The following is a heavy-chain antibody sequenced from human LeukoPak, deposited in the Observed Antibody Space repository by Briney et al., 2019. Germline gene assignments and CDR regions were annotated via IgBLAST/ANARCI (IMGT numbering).Heavy chain of an antibody. CDR2: ILHSGSS. J-gene: IGHJ4*02. D-gene: IGHD3-3*01. CDR1: GGTITSDTYY. CDR3: AKTRNFWSAYFDY. V-gene: IGHV4-30-2*01. Sequence: SETLSLTCGVSGGTITSDTYYWSWIRQPPGKGLEWIGYILHSGSSYYNPSLNSRVTVSIDTPENQFSLKLNSVTAADTAVYYCAKTRNFWSAYFDYWGQGTLVTVSS.